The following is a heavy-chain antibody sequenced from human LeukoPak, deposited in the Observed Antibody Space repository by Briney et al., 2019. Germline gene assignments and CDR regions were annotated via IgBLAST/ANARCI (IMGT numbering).Heavy chain of an antibody. J-gene: IGHJ2*01. CDR2: INHSGST. CDR3: ARVSSSWYQDWYFDL. Sequence: SETLSLTCAVYGGSFSGYYWSWIRQPPGKGLEWIGEINHSGSTNYKPSLKSRVTMSVDTSKDQFSLKLSSVTAADTAVYYCARVSSSWYQDWYFDLWGRGTLVTVSS. V-gene: IGHV4-34*01. D-gene: IGHD6-13*01. CDR1: GGSFSGYY.